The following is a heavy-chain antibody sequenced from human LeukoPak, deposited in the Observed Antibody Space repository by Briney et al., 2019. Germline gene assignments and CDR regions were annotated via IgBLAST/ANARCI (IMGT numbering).Heavy chain of an antibody. CDR3: AKGRVDGSGSQFDS. J-gene: IGHJ4*02. V-gene: IGHV3-23*01. Sequence: GGSLRLSCAASGFTLSNYAMTWVRQAPGKGLEWVSSITGSGALTYYADSVKGRFTISKDNAMDTLFLQMNSLRADDTAVYYCAKGRVDGSGSQFDSWGQGSLVTVSS. D-gene: IGHD3-10*01. CDR2: ITGSGALT. CDR1: GFTLSNYA.